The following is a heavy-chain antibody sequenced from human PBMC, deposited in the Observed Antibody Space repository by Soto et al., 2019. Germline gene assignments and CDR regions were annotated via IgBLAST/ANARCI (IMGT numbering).Heavy chain of an antibody. CDR3: ARGFITMVRGVIKDYYYYGMDV. J-gene: IGHJ6*02. Sequence: PSETLSLTCTVSGGSISSYYWSWIRQPPGKGLEWIGEINHSGSTNYNPSLKSRVTISVDTSKNQFSLRLSSVTAADTAVYYCARGFITMVRGVIKDYYYYGMDVWGQGTTVTVSS. CDR1: GGSISSYY. CDR2: INHSGST. D-gene: IGHD3-10*01. V-gene: IGHV4-34*01.